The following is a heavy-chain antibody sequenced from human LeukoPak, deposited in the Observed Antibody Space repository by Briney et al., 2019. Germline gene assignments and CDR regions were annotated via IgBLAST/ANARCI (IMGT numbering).Heavy chain of an antibody. CDR2: ISSSSSYI. D-gene: IGHD1-26*01. V-gene: IGHV3-21*01. CDR1: GFTFSSYS. Sequence: GGSLRLSCAASGFTFSSYSMNWVRQAPGKGLEWVSSISSSSSYIYYADSVKGRFTISRDNAKSSLYLQMNSLRAEDTAVYYCAREGRVGARSYYMDVWGKGTTVTVSS. J-gene: IGHJ6*03. CDR3: AREGRVGARSYYMDV.